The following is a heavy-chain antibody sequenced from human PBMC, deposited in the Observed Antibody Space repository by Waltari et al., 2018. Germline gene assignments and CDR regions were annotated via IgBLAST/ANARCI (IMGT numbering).Heavy chain of an antibody. CDR1: GFPFIRHW. V-gene: IGHV3-7*04. J-gene: IGHJ4*02. Sequence: EVQLVESGGGLVQPGGSLGLSCSASGFPFIRHWMTWVRQAPGKGLEWVAKIKQDGSEKYYVDSVKGRFTISRDNAKSSLYLQMESLRGDDTAVYYCARGGLDSSWYWRNWGQGTLVTVSS. CDR2: IKQDGSEK. CDR3: ARGGLDSSWYWRN. D-gene: IGHD6-13*01.